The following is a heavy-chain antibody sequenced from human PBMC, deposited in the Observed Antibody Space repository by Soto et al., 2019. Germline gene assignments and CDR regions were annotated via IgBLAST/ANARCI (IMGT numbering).Heavy chain of an antibody. D-gene: IGHD6-13*01. Sequence: QVQLVQSGAEVKKPGASVKVSCKASGYTFTSYDINWVRQATGQGLEWMGWMNPNSGNTGYAQKFQGRVTMTRNTSISTAYMELSSLISEDTAVYDCARRGYSSSWYYYYYYGMDVWGQGTTVTVSS. V-gene: IGHV1-8*01. J-gene: IGHJ6*02. CDR2: MNPNSGNT. CDR3: ARRGYSSSWYYYYYYGMDV. CDR1: GYTFTSYD.